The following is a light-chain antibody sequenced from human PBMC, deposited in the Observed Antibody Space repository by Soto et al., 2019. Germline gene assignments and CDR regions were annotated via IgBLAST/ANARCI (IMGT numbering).Light chain of an antibody. CDR3: QQRINWPLT. Sequence: EIVLTQSPATLFLSPGERATLSCRASQSVSSYLAWYQQKPGQAPRLLIYDASSRATDIPARFSGSGSGTDFTLTISSLEPEDFAVYYCQQRINWPLTFGGGTKVEIK. CDR2: DAS. CDR1: QSVSSY. V-gene: IGKV3-11*01. J-gene: IGKJ4*01.